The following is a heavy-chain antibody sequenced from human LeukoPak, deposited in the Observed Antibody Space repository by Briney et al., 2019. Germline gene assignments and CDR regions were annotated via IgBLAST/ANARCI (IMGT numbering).Heavy chain of an antibody. D-gene: IGHD4/OR15-4a*01. Sequence: PGRSLRLSCAASGFTFDDYAMHWVRQAPGKGLEWVSGISWNSGSIGYADSVKGRFTISRDNAKNSLYLQMNSLRAEDMALYYCARSFVGTMGTLDYWGQGTLVTVSS. J-gene: IGHJ4*02. CDR3: ARSFVGTMGTLDY. CDR2: ISWNSGSI. V-gene: IGHV3-9*03. CDR1: GFTFDDYA.